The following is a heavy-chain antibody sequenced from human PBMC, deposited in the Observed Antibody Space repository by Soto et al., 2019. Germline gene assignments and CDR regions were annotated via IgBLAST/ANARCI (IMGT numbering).Heavy chain of an antibody. CDR1: GCTFTRYG. V-gene: IGHV1-18*01. Sequence: ASVKVSCKSSGCTFTRYGISWVRQAPVRVLEWMVCISAYNDNTNYGQKFQGRVTMTTDTSKSTAHMELRRLTSDDTDMYYCAREGFCSSASCALYSHDFLGMDVWG. CDR2: ISAYNDNT. D-gene: IGHD2-2*01. J-gene: IGHJ6*02. CDR3: AREGFCSSASCALYSHDFLGMDV.